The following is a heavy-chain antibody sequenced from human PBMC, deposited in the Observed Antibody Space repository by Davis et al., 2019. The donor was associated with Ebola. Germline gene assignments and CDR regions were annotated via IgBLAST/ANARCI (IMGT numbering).Heavy chain of an antibody. CDR1: GNSLTSHW. J-gene: IGHJ6*04. CDR2: IYTGYSDT. V-gene: IGHV5-51*01. CDR3: ARSSILVVPWGAMDV. D-gene: IGHD3-3*01. Sequence: GESPKISCKDSGNSLTSHWIGRVRQLPGKGLEWMGLIYTGYSDTRYSPSFRGQVTISADKSTKTAFLQWSSLRASDTAMYYCARSSILVVPWGAMDVWGKGTTVTGSS.